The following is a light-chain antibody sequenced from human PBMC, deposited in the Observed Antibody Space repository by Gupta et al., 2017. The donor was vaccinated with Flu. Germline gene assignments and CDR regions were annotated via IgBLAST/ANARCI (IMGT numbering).Light chain of an antibody. Sequence: ATLSVSPGDRATLSCRASQSIGINLAWYKQKPGQAPRLLIYGASTRFTGIPARFSGSGSGREFTLTISGLQSEDFAVYHCQQYRHWLMHSFGQGTKLEIK. CDR1: QSIGIN. CDR3: QQYRHWLMHS. V-gene: IGKV3D-15*01. CDR2: GAS. J-gene: IGKJ2*03.